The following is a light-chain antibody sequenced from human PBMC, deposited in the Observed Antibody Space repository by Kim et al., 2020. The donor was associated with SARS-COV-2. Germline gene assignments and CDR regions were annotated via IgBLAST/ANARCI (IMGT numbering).Light chain of an antibody. CDR1: QGIRNY. J-gene: IGKJ4*01. V-gene: IGKV1-16*02. Sequence: IQMTQSPSSLSASIGDRVTITCRASQGIRNYLAWCQQKPGKAPKPLIYATSTLQSGVPSKFSGSGSGTVFTLTISSLQPEDFATYYCQQYDSYPLTFGGGTKVDIK. CDR3: QQYDSYPLT. CDR2: ATS.